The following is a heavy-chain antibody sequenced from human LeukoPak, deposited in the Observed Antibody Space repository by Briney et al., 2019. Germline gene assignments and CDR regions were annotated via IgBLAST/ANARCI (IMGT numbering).Heavy chain of an antibody. J-gene: IGHJ4*02. V-gene: IGHV3-48*03. Sequence: GGSLRLSCAASGFTFSSYEMNWVRQAPGKGLEWVSYISSSGSTIYYADSVKGRFTISRDNAKNSPYLQMNSLRAEDTAVYYCATYPRYSSSTDPRYYFDYWGQGTLVTVSS. CDR2: ISSSGSTI. CDR1: GFTFSSYE. D-gene: IGHD6-13*01. CDR3: ATYPRYSSSTDPRYYFDY.